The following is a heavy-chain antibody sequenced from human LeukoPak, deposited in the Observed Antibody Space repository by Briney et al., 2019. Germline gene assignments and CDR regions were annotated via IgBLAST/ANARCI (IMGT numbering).Heavy chain of an antibody. CDR2: IYYSGST. CDR1: GGSISSYY. CDR3: ARHSGSYLGHAFDI. D-gene: IGHD1-26*01. V-gene: IGHV4-59*01. J-gene: IGHJ3*02. Sequence: PSETLSFTCTVSGGSISSYYWSWSRPPPGRGLEWRGYIYYSGSTNYNPSLKSRVTISVDTSKNHSSLKLSPVTAADTAVYYCARHSGSYLGHAFDIWGQGTMVTVSS.